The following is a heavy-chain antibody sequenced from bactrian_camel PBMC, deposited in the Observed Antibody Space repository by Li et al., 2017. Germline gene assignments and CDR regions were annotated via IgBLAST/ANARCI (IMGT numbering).Heavy chain of an antibody. Sequence: VQLVESGGGSVQSGGSLTLSCTTSASTAYTYSSNCIGWFRQAPGKEREGVAAIHSGGGPTYADSVKGRFTISQDNAENTLYLQMNNLKPEDTAMYYCAADSNGGVCYRDKTYEFEQWGQGTQVTVS. V-gene: IGHV3S53*01. CDR1: ASTAYTYSSNC. CDR3: AADSNGGVCYRDKTYEFEQ. J-gene: IGHJ4*01. CDR2: IHSGGGP. D-gene: IGHD3*01.